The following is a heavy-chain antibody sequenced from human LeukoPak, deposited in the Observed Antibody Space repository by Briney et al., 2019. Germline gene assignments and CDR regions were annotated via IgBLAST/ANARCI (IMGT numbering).Heavy chain of an antibody. CDR2: IYSGGGT. Sequence: GGSLRLSCEASGFNVTTNYMTWVRQAPGKGLEWVSVIYSGGGTYYADSVKGRFIISRDNSKNAVSLQMNSLRVEDTALYYCARGKTSDDIIEDAFDVWGRGTVVTVSS. V-gene: IGHV3-66*01. D-gene: IGHD3-10*01. CDR3: ARGKTSDDIIEDAFDV. CDR1: GFNVTTNY. J-gene: IGHJ3*01.